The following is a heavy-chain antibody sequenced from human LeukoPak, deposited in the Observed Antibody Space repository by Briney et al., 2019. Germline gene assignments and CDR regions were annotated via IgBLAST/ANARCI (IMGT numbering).Heavy chain of an antibody. D-gene: IGHD4-23*01. J-gene: IGHJ5*02. V-gene: IGHV3-11*06. CDR3: ARDLNYGGNSRGWFQP. CDR1: GFTFSDYY. CDR2: ISSSSSYT. Sequence: GGSLRLSRAPSGFTFSDYYMSWICQAPGKGLEWVSYISSSSSYTNYADSVKGRFTISRDNAKNSLYLQMNSLRAEDTAVYYCARDLNYGGNSRGWFQPWGQGTLVTVSS.